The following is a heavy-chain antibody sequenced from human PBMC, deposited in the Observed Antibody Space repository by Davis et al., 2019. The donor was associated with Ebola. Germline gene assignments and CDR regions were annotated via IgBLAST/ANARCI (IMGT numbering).Heavy chain of an antibody. CDR2: IYYSGST. CDR3: ARAGVTIFGVVVYYYGMDV. Sequence: MPGGSLRLSCTVSGGSISSYYWSWIRPPPGNGLEWIGYIYYSGSTNYNPSLKSRVTTSVDTSKNQFSLKLSSVTAADTAVYYCARAGVTIFGVVVYYYGMDVWGQGTTVTVSS. CDR1: GGSISSYY. D-gene: IGHD3-3*01. J-gene: IGHJ6*02. V-gene: IGHV4-59*12.